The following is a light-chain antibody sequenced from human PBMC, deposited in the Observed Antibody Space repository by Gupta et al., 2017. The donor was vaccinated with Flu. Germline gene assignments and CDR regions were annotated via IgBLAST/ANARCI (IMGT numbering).Light chain of an antibody. V-gene: IGLV2-14*01. CDR3: SSYTSGRIYV. Sequence: TSSDVGGYNYVSWYQQHPDKAPKLIIYGVSNRPSGVSNRFSGSKSDNTASLTISGLQAEDEADYYCSSYTSGRIYVFGGGTKVTVL. CDR1: SSDVGGYNY. J-gene: IGLJ1*01. CDR2: GVS.